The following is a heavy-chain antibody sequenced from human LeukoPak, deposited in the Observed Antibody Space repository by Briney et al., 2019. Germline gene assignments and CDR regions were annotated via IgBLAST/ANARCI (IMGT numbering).Heavy chain of an antibody. CDR2: INPNSGGT. CDR1: GYTFTGYY. D-gene: IGHD3-10*01. Sequence: GASVKVSCKASGYTFTGYYMHWVRQAPGQGLEWMGWINPNSGGTNYAQKFQGRVTMTRDTSISTAYMELSRLRSDDTAVYYCAREWFGELLGRTYNWFDPWGQGTLVTVSS. J-gene: IGHJ5*02. CDR3: AREWFGELLGRTYNWFDP. V-gene: IGHV1-2*02.